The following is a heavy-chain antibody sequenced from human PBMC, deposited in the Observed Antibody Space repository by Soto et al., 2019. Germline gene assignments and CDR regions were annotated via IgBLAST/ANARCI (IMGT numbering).Heavy chain of an antibody. D-gene: IGHD4-17*01. Sequence: SLRLSCAASGFTFSDYYMTWIRQAPGKGLEWVSYISSSVSYTNYADSVKGRFTISRDNAKNSVYLQMNSLGAADTAVYYCAKASGRVTKRFDSWGQGTLVTVSS. J-gene: IGHJ4*02. V-gene: IGHV3-11*06. CDR1: GFTFSDYY. CDR2: ISSSVSYT. CDR3: AKASGRVTKRFDS.